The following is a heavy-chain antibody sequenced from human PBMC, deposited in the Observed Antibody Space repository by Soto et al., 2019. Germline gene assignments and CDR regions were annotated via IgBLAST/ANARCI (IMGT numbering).Heavy chain of an antibody. CDR3: ARELLYCGGDCYPIDY. CDR1: GYTFTSNG. J-gene: IGHJ4*02. CDR2: ISSYNGNT. Sequence: QVQLVQSGAEVKKPGASVKVSCKASGYTFTSNGISWVRQAPGQGLEWMGWISSYNGNTNYAEKLQGRVTMTTEKSTSTDSLDLRSQRYDDTAVYYCARELLYCGGDCYPIDYWGPGTLVTVSS. D-gene: IGHD2-21*02. V-gene: IGHV1-18*01.